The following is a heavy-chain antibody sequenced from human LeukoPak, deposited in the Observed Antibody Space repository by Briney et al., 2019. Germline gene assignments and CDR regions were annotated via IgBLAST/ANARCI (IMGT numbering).Heavy chain of an antibody. J-gene: IGHJ1*01. D-gene: IGHD3-22*01. CDR1: GFTFSSYS. CDR2: ISSSSSYI. V-gene: IGHV3-21*01. CDR3: ARNYYDSSGYYLEYFQH. Sequence: GGSLRLSCAASGFTFSSYSMNWVRQAPGKGLEWISSISSSSSYIYYADSVKGRFTISRDNAKNSLYLQMNSLRAEDTAVYYCARNYYDSSGYYLEYFQHWGQGTLVTVSS.